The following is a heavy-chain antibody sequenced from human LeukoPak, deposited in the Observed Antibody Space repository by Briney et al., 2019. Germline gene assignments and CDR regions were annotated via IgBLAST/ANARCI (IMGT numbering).Heavy chain of an antibody. CDR3: AKVRRIVNCSSTSCYFGYYFDY. CDR2: ISGRGGST. D-gene: IGHD2-2*01. J-gene: IGHJ4*02. V-gene: IGHV3-23*01. Sequence: PGGSLRLSCAASGFTFSSYAMSWVRQAPGKGLEWVSAISGRGGSTYYADSVKGRFTISRDNSKNTLYLQMNSLRAEDTAVYYCAKVRRIVNCSSTSCYFGYYFDYWGQGTLVTVSS. CDR1: GFTFSSYA.